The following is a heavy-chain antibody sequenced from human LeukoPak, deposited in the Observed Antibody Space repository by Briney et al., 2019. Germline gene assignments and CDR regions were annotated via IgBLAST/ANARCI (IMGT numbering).Heavy chain of an antibody. CDR2: ITWNSGGL. CDR1: GFTFHDYA. J-gene: IGHJ6*02. V-gene: IGHV3-9*01. D-gene: IGHD4-17*01. Sequence: GGSLRLSCAASGFTFHDYAMHWVRQAPGKGLEWVSGITWNSGGLDYADSMKGRFTISRDNAKSSLYLQMNSLRAEDTALYYCVKQSTVTIGRIDYYYYVMDVWGQGTTVTVSS. CDR3: VKQSTVTIGRIDYYYYVMDV.